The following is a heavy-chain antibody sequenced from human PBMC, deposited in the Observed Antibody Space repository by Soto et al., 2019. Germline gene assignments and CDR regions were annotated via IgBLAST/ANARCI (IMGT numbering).Heavy chain of an antibody. V-gene: IGHV1-18*01. J-gene: IGHJ3*02. CDR1: GYTFTSYG. Sequence: QVQLVQSGAEVKKPGASVKVSCKASGYTFTSYGISWVRQAPGQGLEWMGWISAYNGNTNYAQKLQGRVTMTTDTSTSAAYMELRSLRSDDTAVYYCARGIKGVQLLFFDAFDIWGQGTMVTVSS. D-gene: IGHD2-2*01. CDR2: ISAYNGNT. CDR3: ARGIKGVQLLFFDAFDI.